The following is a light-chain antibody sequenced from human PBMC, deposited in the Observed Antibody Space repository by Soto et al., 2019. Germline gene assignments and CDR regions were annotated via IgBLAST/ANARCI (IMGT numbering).Light chain of an antibody. CDR1: QSVTSN. V-gene: IGKV3-15*01. CDR2: GPS. CDR3: QQYNSWPLT. J-gene: IGKJ4*01. Sequence: EIVMTQSPATLSLSPGERATLSCRASQSVTSNLAWYQQKPGQAPRLLIYGPSTRATGIPARFSGSGSGTEFTLTISSLQSEDFAVYYCQQYNSWPLTFGGGTKVEIK.